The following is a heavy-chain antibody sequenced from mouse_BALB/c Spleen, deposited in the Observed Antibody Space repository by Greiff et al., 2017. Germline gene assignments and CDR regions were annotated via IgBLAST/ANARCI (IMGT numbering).Heavy chain of an antibody. CDR1: GFSLTSYG. D-gene: IGHD1-1*01. J-gene: IGHJ2*01. CDR2: IWAGGST. CDR3: ARDRGYYGSSYVDY. Sequence: VKLMESGPGLVAPSQSLSITCTVSGFSLTSYGVHWVRQPPGKGLEWLGVIWAGGSTNYNSALMSRLSISKDNSKSQVFLKMNSLQTDDTAMYYCARDRGYYGSSYVDYWGQGTTLTVSS. V-gene: IGHV2-9*02.